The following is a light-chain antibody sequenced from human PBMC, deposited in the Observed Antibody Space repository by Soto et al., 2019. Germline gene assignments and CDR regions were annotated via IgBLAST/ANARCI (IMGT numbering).Light chain of an antibody. CDR2: GAS. J-gene: IGKJ3*01. Sequence: DIQMTQSPSSLSASVGDAVSLTCRASRSISNYLNWYQQKPGRAPKLLISGASSLQRGVPSRFSGSGSGTTFTLTITSLQPDDFAIYFCQKSYTALSTFGSGTKVEIK. V-gene: IGKV1-39*01. CDR1: RSISNY. CDR3: QKSYTALST.